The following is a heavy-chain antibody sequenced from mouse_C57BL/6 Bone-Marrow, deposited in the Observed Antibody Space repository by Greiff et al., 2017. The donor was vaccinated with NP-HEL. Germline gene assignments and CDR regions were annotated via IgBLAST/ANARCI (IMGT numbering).Heavy chain of an antibody. Sequence: EVQLQQSGAELVRPGASVKLSCTASGFNIKDYYMHWVKQRPEQGLEWIGRIDPEGGDTEYAPKFQGKATMTADTSSNTAYLQLSSLTSEDTAVYYCTTPYVSSSLDYWGQGTTLTVSS. D-gene: IGHD1-1*01. CDR1: GFNIKDYY. V-gene: IGHV14-1*01. CDR2: IDPEGGDT. J-gene: IGHJ2*01. CDR3: TTPYVSSSLDY.